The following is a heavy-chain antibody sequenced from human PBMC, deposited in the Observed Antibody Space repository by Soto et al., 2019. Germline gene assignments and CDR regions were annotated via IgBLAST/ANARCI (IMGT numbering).Heavy chain of an antibody. CDR1: GGSVSSGDYF. J-gene: IGHJ6*02. CDR2: SAYSGST. V-gene: IGHV4-61*08. CDR3: ARAPNYYYYGFDV. D-gene: IGHD3-10*01. Sequence: SQTLSLTCPVSGGSVSSGDYFWSWLRQYPGQGLEWTGYSAYSGSTMDIPPLKSRATTSLHRCKSQVSLTVISMTAADAALYYGARAPNYYYYGFDVWGQGTAVTV.